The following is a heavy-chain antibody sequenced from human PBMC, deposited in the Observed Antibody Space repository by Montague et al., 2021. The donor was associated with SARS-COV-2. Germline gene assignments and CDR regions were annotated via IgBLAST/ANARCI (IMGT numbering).Heavy chain of an antibody. CDR3: ARHSGDYTIFGVVIYYMDV. D-gene: IGHD3-3*01. J-gene: IGHJ6*03. V-gene: IGHV4-39*01. Sequence: SETLSLTCTVSGGSIFSNSFYWGWIRQSPGQGLEWIGSIYYSGSTYYNPSLKSRVTISVDTSKNQFSLKLSSVTAADTAVFYCARHSGDYTIFGVVIYYMDVWGKGTTVTVSS. CDR2: IYYSGST. CDR1: GGSIFSNSFY.